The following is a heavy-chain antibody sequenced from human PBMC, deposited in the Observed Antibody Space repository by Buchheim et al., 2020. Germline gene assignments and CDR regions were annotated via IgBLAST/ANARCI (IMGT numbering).Heavy chain of an antibody. J-gene: IGHJ6*02. CDR1: GFTFSGYS. D-gene: IGHD6-13*01. CDR3: AKAGIAAVLYYYYGMDV. CDR2: ISGSGGST. Sequence: EVQLLESGGGLVQPGGSLRLSCAASGFTFSGYSMSWVRQAPGKGLEWVSAISGSGGSTYYADSVTGRFTISRDNSNNTLYLQMNSLRAEDTAVYYCAKAGIAAVLYYYYGMDVWGQGTT. V-gene: IGHV3-23*01.